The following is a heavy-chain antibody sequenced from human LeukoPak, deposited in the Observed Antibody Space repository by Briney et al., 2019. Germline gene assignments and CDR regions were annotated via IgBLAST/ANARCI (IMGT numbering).Heavy chain of an antibody. Sequence: PSETLSLTCAVSGYSISSGYYWGWIRQPPGKGLEWIGSIYHSGSTYYNPSLKSRVTISVDTSKNQFSLKLSSVTAADMAVYYCARTYYDFWKDWFDPWGQGTLVTVSS. D-gene: IGHD3-3*01. CDR3: ARTYYDFWKDWFDP. V-gene: IGHV4-38-2*01. CDR1: GYSISSGYY. J-gene: IGHJ5*02. CDR2: IYHSGST.